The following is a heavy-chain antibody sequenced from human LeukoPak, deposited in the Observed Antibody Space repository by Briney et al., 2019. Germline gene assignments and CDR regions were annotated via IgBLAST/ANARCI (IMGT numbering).Heavy chain of an antibody. CDR3: ASSPMSYYDSSGYHDY. CDR2: IIPIFGTA. Sequence: VASVKVSCKASGGTFSSYAISWVRQAPGQGLEWMGGIIPIFGTANYAQKFQGRVTITADESRSTAYMELSSLRSEDTAVYYCASSPMSYYDSSGYHDYWAREPWSPSPQ. J-gene: IGHJ4*02. V-gene: IGHV1-69*13. D-gene: IGHD3-22*01. CDR1: GGTFSSYA.